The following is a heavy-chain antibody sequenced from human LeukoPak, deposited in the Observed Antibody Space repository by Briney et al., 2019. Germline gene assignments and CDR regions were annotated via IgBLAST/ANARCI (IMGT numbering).Heavy chain of an antibody. D-gene: IGHD6-19*01. J-gene: IGHJ6*03. CDR3: TKELHVAVAVADYYYFYMDV. Sequence: GGSLRLSCAASGFAFSSFAMGWVRQSPGKGLEWLSTINGGGNTTSYADSVKGRFTISRDNSKNTLYLHMDSLRPDDTAIYYCTKELHVAVAVADYYYFYMDVWGRGTAVTVSS. V-gene: IGHV3-23*01. CDR1: GFAFSSFA. CDR2: INGGGNTT.